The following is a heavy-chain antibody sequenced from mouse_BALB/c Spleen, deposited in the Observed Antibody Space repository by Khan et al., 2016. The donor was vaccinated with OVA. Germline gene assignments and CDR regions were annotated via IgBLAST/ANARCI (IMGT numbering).Heavy chain of an antibody. CDR1: GYSITSDYA. D-gene: IGHD1-1*01. CDR2: ISYSGIT. J-gene: IGHJ2*01. V-gene: IGHV3-2*02. Sequence: EVQLKESGPGLLKPSPSLSLTCTVTGYSITSDYAWNWIQQFPGNNLEWMAYISYSGITTYSPSLRSRITITRDKSKNQFFLQLNSVTTEDTATYYGASGRLLLRYPDYFDYWGQGTTLTVSS. CDR3: ASGRLLLRYPDYFDY.